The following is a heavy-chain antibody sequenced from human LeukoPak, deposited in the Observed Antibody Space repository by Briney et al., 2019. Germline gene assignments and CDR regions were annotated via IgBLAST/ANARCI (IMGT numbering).Heavy chain of an antibody. CDR1: GYTFTSYY. V-gene: IGHV1-46*01. CDR3: ARDQPGGRYFDWLTPMDV. CDR2: INPSGGST. D-gene: IGHD3-9*01. J-gene: IGHJ6*02. Sequence: GASVKVSCKASGYTFTSYYMHWVRQAPGQGLEWMGIINPSGGSTSYAQKFQGRVTMTRDTPTSTVYMELSSLRSEDTAVYYCARDQPGGRYFDWLTPMDVWGQGTTVTVSS.